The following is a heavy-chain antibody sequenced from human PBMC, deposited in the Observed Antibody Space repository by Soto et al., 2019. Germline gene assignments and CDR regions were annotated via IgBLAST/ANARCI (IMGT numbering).Heavy chain of an antibody. D-gene: IGHD3-10*01. Sequence: RLSCAASGFTFSSYEMNWVRQAPGKGLEWVSYISSSGSTIYYADSVKGRFTISRDNAKNSLYLQMNSLRAEDTAVYYCARDQSYGSGYYGMDVWGRGTTVTVSS. J-gene: IGHJ6*02. CDR2: ISSSGSTI. CDR1: GFTFSSYE. V-gene: IGHV3-48*03. CDR3: ARDQSYGSGYYGMDV.